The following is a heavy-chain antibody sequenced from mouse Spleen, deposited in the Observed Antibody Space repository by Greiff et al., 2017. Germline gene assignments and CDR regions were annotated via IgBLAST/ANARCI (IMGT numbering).Heavy chain of an antibody. J-gene: IGHJ2*01. CDR3: ASGDSPSDY. Sequence: QVQLKESGAELARPGASVKMSCKASGYTFTSYTMHWVKQRPGQGLEWIGYINPSSGYTKYNQKFKDKATLTADKSSSTAYMQLSSLTSEDSAVYYCASGDSPSDYWGQGTTLTVSS. V-gene: IGHV1-4*01. CDR1: GYTFTSYT. CDR2: INPSSGYT.